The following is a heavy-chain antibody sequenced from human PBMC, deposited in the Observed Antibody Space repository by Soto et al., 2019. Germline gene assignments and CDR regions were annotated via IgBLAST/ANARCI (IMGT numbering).Heavy chain of an antibody. D-gene: IGHD3-10*01. V-gene: IGHV4-39*01. CDR2: IYYSGST. J-gene: IGHJ5*02. Sequence: SETLSLTCTVSGGSISSSSYYWGWIRQPPGKGLEWIGSIYYSGSTYYNPSLKSRVTISVDTSKNQFSLKLSSVTAADTAVYYCERHSDTLKHFYRFDPWGQGTLVTVSS. CDR3: ERHSDTLKHFYRFDP. CDR1: GGSISSSSYY.